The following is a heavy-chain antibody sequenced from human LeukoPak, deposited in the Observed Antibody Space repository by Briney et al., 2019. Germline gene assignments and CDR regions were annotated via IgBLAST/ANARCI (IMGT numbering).Heavy chain of an antibody. V-gene: IGHV3-33*01. D-gene: IGHD6-13*01. Sequence: GGSLRLSCTTSGFTFSNHGMHWVRQAPGKGLEWVALIWYDGNIKYYSDSVKGRFIISRDNSKDTLFLQMNSLTAEDTAVYYCARRKAAAGFDYWGQGTPVTVSS. J-gene: IGHJ4*02. CDR3: ARRKAAAGFDY. CDR1: GFTFSNHG. CDR2: IWYDGNIK.